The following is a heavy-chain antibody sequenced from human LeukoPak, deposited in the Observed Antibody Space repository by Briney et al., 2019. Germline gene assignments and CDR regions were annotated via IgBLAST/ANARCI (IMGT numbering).Heavy chain of an antibody. CDR3: ARETTVTFPDVFDV. Sequence: GGSLRLSCASSGFTFITYAMSWVRQAPGKGLEWVSAIGRDAKTYYADSVRGRFTISRDNSKNAMFLQINNLRVDDTAVYYCARETTVTFPDVFDVWGQGTRVTVSS. CDR2: IGRDAKT. D-gene: IGHD4-17*01. J-gene: IGHJ3*01. V-gene: IGHV3-23*01. CDR1: GFTFITYA.